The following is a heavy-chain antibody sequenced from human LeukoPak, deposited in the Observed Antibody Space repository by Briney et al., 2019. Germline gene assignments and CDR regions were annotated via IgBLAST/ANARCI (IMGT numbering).Heavy chain of an antibody. CDR2: INHSGST. CDR3: ARKVTMASWYFDL. CDR1: GGSFSGYY. J-gene: IGHJ2*01. D-gene: IGHD3-10*01. V-gene: IGHV4-34*01. Sequence: PSETLPLTCAVYGGSFSGYYWSWIRQPPGKGLEWIGEINHSGSTNYNPSLKSRVTISVDTSKNQFSLKLSSVTAADTAVYYCARKVTMASWYFDLWGRGTLVTVSS.